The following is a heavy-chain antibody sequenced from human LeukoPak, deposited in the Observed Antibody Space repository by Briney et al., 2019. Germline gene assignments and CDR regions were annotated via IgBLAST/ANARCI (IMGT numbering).Heavy chain of an antibody. V-gene: IGHV1-2*02. J-gene: IGHJ4*02. CDR1: GYIFTGYY. CDR2: INPNNGDT. CDR3: ARDDYPSRLGVIPY. D-gene: IGHD3-10*01. Sequence: ASVKVSCKASGYIFTGYYMHWVRQAPGQGLEWMGWINPNNGDTKFAQNFQGRVTMTRDRSISTAYMELSRLKSDDTAVYYCARDDYPSRLGVIPYWGQGTLVTVSS.